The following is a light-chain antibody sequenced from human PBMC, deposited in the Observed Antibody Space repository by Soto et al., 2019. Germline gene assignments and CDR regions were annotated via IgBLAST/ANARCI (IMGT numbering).Light chain of an antibody. CDR1: QSLLHSNGYNY. V-gene: IGKV2-28*01. CDR3: MQALQTPLYT. Sequence: DIVMTQSPLSLPVSPGEPASISCRSSQSLLHSNGYNYLVWSLQKPGQSPQLLIYLGSNRASGVPDRFSGSGSGEDFTLKISSVEAEDVGVYYCMQALQTPLYTFGQGTKLEIK. J-gene: IGKJ2*01. CDR2: LGS.